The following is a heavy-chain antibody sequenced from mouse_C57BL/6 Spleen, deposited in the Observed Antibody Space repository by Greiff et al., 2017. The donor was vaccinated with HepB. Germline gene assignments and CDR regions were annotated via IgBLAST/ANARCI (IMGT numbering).Heavy chain of an antibody. CDR3: TRSNWEYYYAMDY. CDR1: GYTFTDYE. V-gene: IGHV1-15*01. J-gene: IGHJ4*01. D-gene: IGHD4-1*02. CDR2: IDPETGGT. Sequence: QVQLKESGAELVRPGASVTLSCKASGYTFTDYEMHWVKQTPVHGLEWIGAIDPETGGTAYNQKFKGKAILTADKSSSTAYMELRSLTSEDSAVYYCTRSNWEYYYAMDYWGQGTSVTVSS.